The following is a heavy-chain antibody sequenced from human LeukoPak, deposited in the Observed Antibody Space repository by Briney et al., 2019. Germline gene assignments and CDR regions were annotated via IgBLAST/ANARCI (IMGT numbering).Heavy chain of an antibody. D-gene: IGHD6-19*01. CDR3: ARDKPAGIPVASYHDY. V-gene: IGHV3-7*01. CDR2: IRQDGGEK. CDR1: GFTFGSYW. Sequence: GGSLRLSCAASGFTFGSYWMTWVRQPPGKGLEWVAHIRQDGGEKYYVDPVKGRFTISRDNAKNSLYLQMNSLRAEDTAIYYCARDKPAGIPVASYHDYWGQGILVTVSS. J-gene: IGHJ4*02.